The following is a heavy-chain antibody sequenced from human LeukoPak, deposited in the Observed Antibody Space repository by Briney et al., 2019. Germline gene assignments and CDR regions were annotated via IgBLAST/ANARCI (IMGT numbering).Heavy chain of an antibody. CDR3: TRDRYYYDSSGYYLDY. D-gene: IGHD3-22*01. CDR1: GFTFGDYA. Sequence: GGSLRLSCTASGFTFGDYAMSWFRQAPGKGLEWVGFIRSKAYGGTTEYAASVKGRFTISRDDSKSIAYLQMNSRKTEDTAVYYCTRDRYYYDSSGYYLDYWGQGTLVTVSS. J-gene: IGHJ4*02. CDR2: IRSKAYGGTT. V-gene: IGHV3-49*03.